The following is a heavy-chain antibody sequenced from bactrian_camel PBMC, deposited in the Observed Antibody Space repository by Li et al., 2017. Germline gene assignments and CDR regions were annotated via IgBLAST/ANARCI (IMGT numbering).Heavy chain of an antibody. Sequence: HVQLVESGGGSVQAGASLRLSCAVSGYRHCVAWFRQVAGKARLGVASISSPVGTTYYRDDSLKGRFTISRDSAKNTVFLGMYGLEPGDTGMYYCAAHSGTLCSDWTRYRTWGQGTQVTVS. CDR3: AAHSGTLCSDWTRYRT. D-gene: IGHD7*01. CDR1: GYRHC. V-gene: IGHV3S63*01. CDR2: ISSPVGTT. J-gene: IGHJ4*01.